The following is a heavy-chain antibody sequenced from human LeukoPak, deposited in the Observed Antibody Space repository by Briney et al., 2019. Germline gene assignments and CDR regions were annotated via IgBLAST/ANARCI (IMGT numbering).Heavy chain of an antibody. J-gene: IGHJ6*02. CDR1: GYTFTSYD. D-gene: IGHD6-13*01. V-gene: IGHV1-8*01. Sequence: GASVKVSCKASGYTFTSYDINWVRQATGQGLEWMGWMNPNSGNTGYAQKFQGRVTMTEDTSTDTAHMELSSLRSEDTAVYYCATVSVLRRIAAQPRYYYYGMDVWGQGTTVTVSS. CDR3: ATVSVLRRIAAQPRYYYYGMDV. CDR2: MNPNSGNT.